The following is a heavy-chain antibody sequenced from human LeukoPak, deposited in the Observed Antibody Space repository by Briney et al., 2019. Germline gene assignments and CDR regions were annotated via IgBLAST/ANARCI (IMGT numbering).Heavy chain of an antibody. V-gene: IGHV4-34*01. J-gene: IGHJ5*02. CDR3: ARHSSGWFYNWFDP. Sequence: SETLSFTCAVYGGSFSGYYWSWIRQPPGRGLEWIGEINHSGSTNYNPSLKSRVTISVDTSKNQFSLKLSSVTAADTAVYYCARHSSGWFYNWFDPWGQGTLVTVSS. D-gene: IGHD6-19*01. CDR2: INHSGST. CDR1: GGSFSGYY.